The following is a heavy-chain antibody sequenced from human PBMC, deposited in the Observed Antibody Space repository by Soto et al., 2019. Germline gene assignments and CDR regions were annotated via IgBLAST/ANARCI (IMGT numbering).Heavy chain of an antibody. D-gene: IGHD3-10*01. V-gene: IGHV4-39*01. CDR2: IRYGGATSGTT. J-gene: IGHJ3*02. CDR1: GGSVSSDKYL. CDR3: ARHDDHRSPPLGFHI. Sequence: QVQLQESGPRLVKPSETLTLKCTVSGGSVSSDKYLWGWIRQPPGKGLEWVASIRYGGATSGTTFYNPSLGGRLIISLDTSADQVSLRLTSVTATDTAVYYCARHDDHRSPPLGFHIWGQGTLVTVSS.